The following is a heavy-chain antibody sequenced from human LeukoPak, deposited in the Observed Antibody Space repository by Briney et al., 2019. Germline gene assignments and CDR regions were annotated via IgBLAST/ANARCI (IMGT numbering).Heavy chain of an antibody. CDR2: IYSGGST. CDR3: ARDVVGITIFGVSYDAFDI. CDR1: GFTVSSNY. V-gene: IGHV3-66*01. Sequence: PGRSLRLSCAASGFTVSSNYMSWVRQAPGKGLEWVSVIYSGGSTYYADSVKGRFTISRDNSKNTLYLQMNSLRAEDTAVYYCARDVVGITIFGVSYDAFDIWGQGTMVTVSS. J-gene: IGHJ3*02. D-gene: IGHD3-3*01.